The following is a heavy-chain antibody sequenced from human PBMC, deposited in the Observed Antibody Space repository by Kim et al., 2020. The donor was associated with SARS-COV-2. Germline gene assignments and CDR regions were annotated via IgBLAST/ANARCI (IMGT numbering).Heavy chain of an antibody. Sequence: KGRFTISRDNSKNALYLQMNSLRAEDTAVFYCARDRVAVYSYYYYYGMDVWGQGTTVTVSS. J-gene: IGHJ6*02. D-gene: IGHD6-19*01. CDR3: ARDRVAVYSYYYYYGMDV. V-gene: IGHV3-66*01.